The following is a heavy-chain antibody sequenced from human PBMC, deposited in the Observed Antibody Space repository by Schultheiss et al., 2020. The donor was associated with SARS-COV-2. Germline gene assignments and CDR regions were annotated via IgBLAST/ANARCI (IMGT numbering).Heavy chain of an antibody. J-gene: IGHJ6*02. V-gene: IGHV4-4*08. CDR3: ARGSYDYIWGSYRYPDYYYGMDV. Sequence: SETLSLTCTVSGGSISSSYWSWIRQPPGKGLEWIGRIYTSGSTNYNPSLKSRVTISVDTSKNQFSLKLSSVTAADTAVYYCARGSYDYIWGSYRYPDYYYGMDVWGQGTTVTVSS. CDR1: GGSISSSY. D-gene: IGHD3-16*02. CDR2: IYTSGST.